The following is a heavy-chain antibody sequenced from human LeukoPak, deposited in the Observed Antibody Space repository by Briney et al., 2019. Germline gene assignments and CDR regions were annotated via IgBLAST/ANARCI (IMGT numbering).Heavy chain of an antibody. V-gene: IGHV3-21*01. J-gene: IGHJ6*03. CDR1: GFTFSSYS. Sequence: PGGSLTLSCAASGFTFSSYSMKWLRQAPGKGLEWVSSINSSSGYIYYADSVKGRFTISRDNAKNSLYLQMNSLRAEHTAVYYCARALPRGFRHMDVWGKGTTVTVSS. D-gene: IGHD5-12*01. CDR3: ARALPRGFRHMDV. CDR2: INSSSGYI.